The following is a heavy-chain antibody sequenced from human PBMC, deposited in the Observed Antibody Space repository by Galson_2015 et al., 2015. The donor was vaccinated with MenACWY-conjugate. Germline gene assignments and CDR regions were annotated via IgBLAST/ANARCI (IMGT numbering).Heavy chain of an antibody. CDR1: GYTFSSYG. Sequence: SVKVSCKASGYTFSSYGFSWVRQAPGQGLEWMGWISAYNGKTKYAEKVQGRVTMTTDTSTSTAYMELRSLRSDDTAVYYCARDEDDRYRPFEYGGRGPLAPVSS. CDR2: ISAYNGKT. J-gene: IGHJ4*02. V-gene: IGHV1-18*01. CDR3: ARDEDDRYRPFEY. D-gene: IGHD5-12*01.